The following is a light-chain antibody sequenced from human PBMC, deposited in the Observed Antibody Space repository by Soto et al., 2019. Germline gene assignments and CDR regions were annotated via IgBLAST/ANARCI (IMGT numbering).Light chain of an antibody. CDR2: AAS. Sequence: DIQMTQSPSSLSASVGDRVTITCRASQSISSYLNWYQQKPGKAPKLLIYAASSLQSGVPSRFSGSGSGTEFTLTISSLQSEDFAVYYCQHYDNWPWTFGQGTNLEIK. V-gene: IGKV1-39*01. CDR3: QHYDNWPWT. J-gene: IGKJ1*01. CDR1: QSISSY.